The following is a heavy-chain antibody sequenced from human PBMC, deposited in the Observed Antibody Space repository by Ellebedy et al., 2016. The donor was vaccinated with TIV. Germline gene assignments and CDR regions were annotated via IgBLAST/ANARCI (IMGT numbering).Heavy chain of an antibody. D-gene: IGHD5-24*01. CDR2: ISYDGSNK. V-gene: IGHV3-30-3*01. CDR3: ARDPFGDGYPQQFDY. J-gene: IGHJ4*02. Sequence: SCKASGFTFSSYAMHWVRQAPGKGLEWVAVISYDGSNKYYADSVKGRFTISRDNSKNTLYLQMNSLRAEDTAVYYCARDPFGDGYPQQFDYWGQGTLVTVSS. CDR1: GFTFSSYA.